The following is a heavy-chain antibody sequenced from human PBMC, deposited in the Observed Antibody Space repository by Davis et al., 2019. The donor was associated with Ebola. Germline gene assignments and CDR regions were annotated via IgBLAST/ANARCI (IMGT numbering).Heavy chain of an antibody. V-gene: IGHV1-69*04. J-gene: IGHJ4*02. CDR1: GYTFTSYG. CDR3: ATDSSGSIPFFYFDY. D-gene: IGHD6-19*01. CDR2: IIPILGIA. Sequence: SVKVSCKASGYTFTSYGISWVRQAPGQGLEWMGRIIPILGIANYAQKFQGRVTITADKSTSTAYMELSSLRSEDTAVYYCATDSSGSIPFFYFDYWGQGTLVTVSS.